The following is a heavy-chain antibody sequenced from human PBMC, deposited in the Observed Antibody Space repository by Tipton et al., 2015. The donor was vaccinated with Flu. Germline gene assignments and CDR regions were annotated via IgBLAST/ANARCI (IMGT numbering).Heavy chain of an antibody. Sequence: TLSLTCSVSGDSVGSLYYWGWVRRPPVKGLEWVGNICPGSPYYNPSLRSRVPMSVARSNDQFSLRLTSVTAADTAVYFCARRDYRNYVSDPKNWFGPWGQGTLVTVSS. J-gene: IGHJ5*02. CDR3: ARRDYRNYVSDPKNWFGP. D-gene: IGHD4-11*01. CDR1: GDSVGSLYY. CDR2: ICPGSP. V-gene: IGHV4-38-2*01.